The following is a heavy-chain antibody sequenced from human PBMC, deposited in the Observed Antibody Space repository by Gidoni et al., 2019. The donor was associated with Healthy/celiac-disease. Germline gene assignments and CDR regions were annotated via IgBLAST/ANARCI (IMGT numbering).Heavy chain of an antibody. D-gene: IGHD3-16*02. CDR3: ARVRDYDYVWGSYHRGGFDY. V-gene: IGHV3-74*01. J-gene: IGHJ4*02. CDR2: INSDGSST. CDR1: GFPFSSYW. Sequence: EVQLVESGGGLVQPGGSLRLSCAASGFPFSSYWMHWVRQAPGKGLVWVSRINSDGSSTSYADSVKGRFTISRDNAKNTLYLQMNSLRAEDTAVYYCARVRDYDYVWGSYHRGGFDYWGQGTLVTVSS.